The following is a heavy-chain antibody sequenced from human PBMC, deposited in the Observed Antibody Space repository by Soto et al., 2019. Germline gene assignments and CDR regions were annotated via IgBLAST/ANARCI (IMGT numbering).Heavy chain of an antibody. J-gene: IGHJ6*03. V-gene: IGHV3-23*01. CDR3: AKDLLDDIVVVPAAMPIYYYYYYMDV. Sequence: GGSLRLSCAASGFTFSSYAMSWVRQAPGKGLEWVSAISGSGGSTYYADSVKGRFTISRDNSKNTLYLQMNSLRAEDTAVYYCAKDLLDDIVVVPAAMPIYYYYYYMDVWGKGTTVTVSS. CDR2: ISGSGGST. CDR1: GFTFSSYA. D-gene: IGHD2-2*01.